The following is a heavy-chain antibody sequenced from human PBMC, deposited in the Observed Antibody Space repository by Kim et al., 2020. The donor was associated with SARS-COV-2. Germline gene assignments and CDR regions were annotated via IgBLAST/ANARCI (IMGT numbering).Heavy chain of an antibody. Sequence: SETLSLTCTVSGYSISSGYYWGWIRQPPGKGLEWIGSIYHSGSTYYNPSLKSRVTISVDTSKNQFSLKLSSVTAADMAVYYCARDPQHDYDLRPFDYWG. CDR1: GYSISSGYY. D-gene: IGHD4-17*01. J-gene: IGHJ4*01. CDR3: ARDPQHDYDLRPFDY. V-gene: IGHV4-38-2*02. CDR2: IYHSGST.